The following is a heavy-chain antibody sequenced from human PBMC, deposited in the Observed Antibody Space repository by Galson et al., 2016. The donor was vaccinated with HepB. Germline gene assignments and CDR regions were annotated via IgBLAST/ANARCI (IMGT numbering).Heavy chain of an antibody. CDR2: ISSDGSKE. Sequence: SLRLSCAASGFTFSRYTMHWVRQAPGKGLEWVAVISSDGSKEYYADSVKGRFTISRDNSSNTLYLQMNSLRAEDAAVYYCAKDNAAWLVDYWGQGSLVTVSS. J-gene: IGHJ4*02. CDR1: GFTFSRYT. D-gene: IGHD6-19*01. CDR3: AKDNAAWLVDY. V-gene: IGHV3-30-3*01.